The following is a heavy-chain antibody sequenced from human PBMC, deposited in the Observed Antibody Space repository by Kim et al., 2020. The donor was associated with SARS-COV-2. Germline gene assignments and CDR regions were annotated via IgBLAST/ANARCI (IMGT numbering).Heavy chain of an antibody. CDR2: ISGDAVRT. CDR1: GFNFGNYG. CDR3: AKINYDSEGNGYYDNFEY. D-gene: IGHD3-22*01. V-gene: IGHV3-23*01. Sequence: GGSLRLSCAASGFNFGNYGMTWVRQAPGKGLEWVSIISGDAVRTFYADSLKGRFTISRDNSKNTLYLHMNSLRAEDTAVYYCAKINYDSEGNGYYDNFEYWGQGTLVT. J-gene: IGHJ4*02.